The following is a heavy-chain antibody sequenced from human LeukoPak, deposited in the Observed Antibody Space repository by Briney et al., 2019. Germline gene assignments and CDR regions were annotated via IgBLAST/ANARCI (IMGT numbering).Heavy chain of an antibody. J-gene: IGHJ4*02. V-gene: IGHV3-7*01. CDR1: EFTFSSYW. D-gene: IGHD4-17*01. Sequence: PGGSLRLSCAVSEFTFSSYWMSWVRQAPGKGLEWLANIKQDGSEKYYVDSVKGRFTISRDNARNSLYLQMNSLRAEDTAVYSCARGTTGDYWGQGTLVTVSS. CDR2: IKQDGSEK. CDR3: ARGTTGDY.